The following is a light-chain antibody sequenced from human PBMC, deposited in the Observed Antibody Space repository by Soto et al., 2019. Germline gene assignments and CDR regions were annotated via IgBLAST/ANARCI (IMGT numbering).Light chain of an antibody. V-gene: IGKV2-30*01. Sequence: DVVMTQSPLSLPVTLGQPASISCKSTQGLVYSDGNIYLNWFHQRPGQSPRRLIHKISDRDSGVSDRFTGSGSVTDFTLKISSVEAEDVGFYYCMQGTHWPYAFGQGTKVDIK. CDR2: KIS. CDR1: QGLVYSDGNIY. J-gene: IGKJ2*01. CDR3: MQGTHWPYA.